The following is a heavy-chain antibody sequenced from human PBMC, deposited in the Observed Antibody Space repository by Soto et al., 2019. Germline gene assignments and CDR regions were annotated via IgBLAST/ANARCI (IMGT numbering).Heavy chain of an antibody. CDR1: GYTFTGYY. CDR2: FNPNSGGT. CDR3: ASSLFHRWLRKPLDY. J-gene: IGHJ4*02. Sequence: ASVKVSCKASGYTFTGYYMHWVRQPPGQGLEWMGWFNPNSGGTNYAQKFQGWITMTRDTSISTAYMELSRLRSDDSAVYDCASSLFHRWLRKPLDYWGQGTLVTVSS. D-gene: IGHD5-12*01. V-gene: IGHV1-2*04.